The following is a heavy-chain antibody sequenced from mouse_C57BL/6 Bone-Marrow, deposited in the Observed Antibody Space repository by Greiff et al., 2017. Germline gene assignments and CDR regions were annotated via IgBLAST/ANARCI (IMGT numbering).Heavy chain of an antibody. CDR1: GYTFTGYW. CDR3: ASWGGYPWYFDF. V-gene: IGHV1-59*01. J-gene: IGHJ1*03. D-gene: IGHD2-2*01. Sequence: QVQLQQSGAELVRPGASVKLSCKASGYTFTGYWMHWVKQRPGQGLEWIGVIDPTDSYTNYNQKFKGKATLTVDTSSSTAYMQLSSLTSEDSAVYYGASWGGYPWYFDFWGTGTTLTVSS. CDR2: IDPTDSYT.